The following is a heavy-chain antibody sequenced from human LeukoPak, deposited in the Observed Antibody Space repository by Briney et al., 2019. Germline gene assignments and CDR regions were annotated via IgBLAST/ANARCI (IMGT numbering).Heavy chain of an antibody. J-gene: IGHJ4*02. Sequence: PGGSLRLSCAASGFTFSSYSMNWVRQAPGKGLEWVSSISSSGSYIYYADSVKGRLTISRDNAKNSLYLQMNSLRAEDTAVYYCARGRSGYFDWSPSYWGQGTLITVSS. CDR1: GFTFSSYS. CDR3: ARGRSGYFDWSPSY. CDR2: ISSSGSYI. D-gene: IGHD3-9*01. V-gene: IGHV3-21*01.